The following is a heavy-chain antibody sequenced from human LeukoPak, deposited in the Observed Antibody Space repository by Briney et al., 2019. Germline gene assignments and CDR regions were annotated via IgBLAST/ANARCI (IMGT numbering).Heavy chain of an antibody. CDR3: AKSPVVPAAIYYYFDY. CDR2: FSGSGGST. V-gene: IGHV3-23*01. J-gene: IGHJ4*02. D-gene: IGHD2-2*02. CDR1: GFTFGSYA. Sequence: PGGSLRLSCAASGFTFGSYAMSWVRQAPGKGLEWVSAFSGSGGSTYYADSVKGRFTISRDNSKNTLYLQMNSLRAEDTAVYYCAKSPVVPAAIYYYFDYWGQGTLVTVSS.